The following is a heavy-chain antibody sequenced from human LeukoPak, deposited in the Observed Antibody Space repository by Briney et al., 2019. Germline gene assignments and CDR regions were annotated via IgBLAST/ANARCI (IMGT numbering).Heavy chain of an antibody. J-gene: IGHJ6*03. Sequence: GSLRLSCAASGFTFSSYEMNWVRQAPGKGLEWVSYISSSGSTIYYADSVKGRFTISRDNAKNSLYLQMHSLRAEDTAVYYCARALKGLRRRIGGTTTFEYYYYMDVWGKGTTVTISS. V-gene: IGHV3-48*03. CDR3: ARALKGLRRRIGGTTTFEYYYYMDV. CDR2: ISSSGSTI. D-gene: IGHD1-26*01. CDR1: GFTFSSYE.